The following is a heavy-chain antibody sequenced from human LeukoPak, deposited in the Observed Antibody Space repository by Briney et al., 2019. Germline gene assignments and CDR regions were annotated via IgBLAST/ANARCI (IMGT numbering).Heavy chain of an antibody. D-gene: IGHD3-22*01. Sequence: GASVKVSCKASGYTFTGYYMHWVRQAPGQGLEWMGWINPNSGGTNYAQKFQGRVTMTRDTSISTAYMELSRLRSEDTAVYYCARLGYYDSSGYFLFDYWGQGTLVTVSS. CDR2: INPNSGGT. J-gene: IGHJ4*02. CDR1: GYTFTGYY. V-gene: IGHV1-2*02. CDR3: ARLGYYDSSGYFLFDY.